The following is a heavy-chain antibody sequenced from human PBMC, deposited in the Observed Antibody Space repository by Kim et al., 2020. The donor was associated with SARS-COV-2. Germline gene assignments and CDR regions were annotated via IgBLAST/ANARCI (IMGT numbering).Heavy chain of an antibody. V-gene: IGHV1-18*04. CDR1: GYTFTNYG. CDR2: ISAYSDNI. D-gene: IGHD6-13*01. Sequence: ASVKVSCKTSGYTFTNYGISWVRQAPGQGLEWMAWISAYSDNINYAEKFQGRVTLTPDSSTSTAYMEVKSLTFNDTAVYFCAREKGQSWEAGGADFWGQGTLVTVSS. CDR3: AREKGQSWEAGGADF. J-gene: IGHJ4*02.